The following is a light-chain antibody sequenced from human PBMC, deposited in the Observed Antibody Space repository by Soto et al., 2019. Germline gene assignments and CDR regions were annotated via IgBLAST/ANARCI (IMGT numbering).Light chain of an antibody. CDR2: GAS. CDR1: QSVSSN. Sequence: EIVMTQSPATLSVSPGERATLSCRASQSVSSNLAWYQQKPGQPPRLLIYGASTRATGIPARFSGSGSGTEFTLTISSLQPEDFAVYFCHSYDKWPPGAFGQGTKVDIK. V-gene: IGKV3-15*01. J-gene: IGKJ1*01. CDR3: HSYDKWPPGA.